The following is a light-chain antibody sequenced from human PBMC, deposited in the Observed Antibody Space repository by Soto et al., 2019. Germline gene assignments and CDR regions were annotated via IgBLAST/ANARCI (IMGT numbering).Light chain of an antibody. CDR3: QQRSNWIT. Sequence: EIVMTQSPATLSVSPGERATLSCRASQSVSSNLAWYQQKPGQAPRLLLYGASYRATGIPARFSGSGSGTDFILTISSLEPEDFAIYYCQQRSNWITFGQGTRLEIK. J-gene: IGKJ5*01. V-gene: IGKV3-11*01. CDR1: QSVSSN. CDR2: GAS.